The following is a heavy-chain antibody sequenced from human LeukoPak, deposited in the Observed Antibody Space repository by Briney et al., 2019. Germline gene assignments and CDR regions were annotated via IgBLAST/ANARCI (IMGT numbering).Heavy chain of an antibody. CDR3: ARVPPDLWSGATLYFDG. D-gene: IGHD3-3*01. J-gene: IGHJ4*02. CDR1: GFTFSSYA. V-gene: IGHV3-23*01. CDR2: ISGSGGST. Sequence: GGSLRLSCAASGFTFSSYAMSWVRQAPGKGLEWVSAISGSGGSTYYADSVKGRFTISRDNSKNTLYLQMNSLRAEDTAVYYCARVPPDLWSGATLYFDGWGQGTLVTVSS.